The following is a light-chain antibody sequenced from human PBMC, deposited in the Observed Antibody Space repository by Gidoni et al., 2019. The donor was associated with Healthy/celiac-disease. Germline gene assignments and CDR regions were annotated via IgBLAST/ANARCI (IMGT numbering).Light chain of an antibody. J-gene: IGKJ2*01. CDR2: GAS. Sequence: EIVMTQSPATLSVSPGERATLSCRASQSVSSNFAWYKQKPGQAPRLLIYGASTRATGIPARVSCSGSGTEFTLTISSLQSEDFAVYFCQQYNNWPPGYTFXQXTKLEIK. V-gene: IGKV3-15*01. CDR1: QSVSSN. CDR3: QQYNNWPPGYT.